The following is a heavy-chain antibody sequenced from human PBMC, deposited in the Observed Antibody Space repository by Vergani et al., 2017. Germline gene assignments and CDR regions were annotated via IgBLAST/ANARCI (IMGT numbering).Heavy chain of an antibody. CDR2: IYTSGST. Sequence: QVRLQESGPGLVKPSETLSLTCTVSGGSISSGSYYWSWIRQPAGKGLEWIGRIYTSGSTNYNPSLKSRVTMSVDTSKNQFSLKLSSVTAADTAVYYCARHAGPRDGYFDLWGRGTLVTVSS. V-gene: IGHV4-61*02. CDR3: ARHAGPRDGYFDL. D-gene: IGHD6-13*01. J-gene: IGHJ2*01. CDR1: GGSISSGSYY.